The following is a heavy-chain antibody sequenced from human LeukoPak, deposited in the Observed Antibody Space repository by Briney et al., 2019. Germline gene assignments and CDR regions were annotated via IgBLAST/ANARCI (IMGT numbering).Heavy chain of an antibody. D-gene: IGHD4-17*01. CDR3: AKDQDATVTAFDY. Sequence: GGSLRLSCAASGFTFSSYGMSWVRQAPGKGLEWVSAISGSGGSTYYADSVKSRFTISRDNSKNTLYLQMNSLRAEDTAVYYCAKDQDATVTAFDYWGQGTLVTVSS. V-gene: IGHV3-23*01. CDR2: ISGSGGST. J-gene: IGHJ4*02. CDR1: GFTFSSYG.